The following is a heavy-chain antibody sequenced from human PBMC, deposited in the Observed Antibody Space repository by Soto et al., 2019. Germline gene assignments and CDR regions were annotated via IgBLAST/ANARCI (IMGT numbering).Heavy chain of an antibody. J-gene: IGHJ2*01. Sequence: EVQLVESGGVVVQPGGSLRLSCAASGFTFDDYTMHWVRQAPGKGLEWVSLISWDGGSTYYADSVKGRFTISRDNIKTSLVLQMNSLRTHDTALYYCVKESTISWSNWYFDLWGGGTLITVSS. V-gene: IGHV3-43*01. CDR2: ISWDGGST. CDR1: GFTFDDYT. CDR3: VKESTISWSNWYFDL. D-gene: IGHD6-13*01.